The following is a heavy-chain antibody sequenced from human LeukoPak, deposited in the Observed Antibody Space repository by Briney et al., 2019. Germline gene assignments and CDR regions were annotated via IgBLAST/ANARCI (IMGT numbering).Heavy chain of an antibody. Sequence: GGSLRLSCAASGFTFSTFAMIWVRQPPGKGLEWVSSIFPSGGEIHYADSVRGRFTISRDNSKSTLYLQMNSLRAGDTAVYYCAGSDTTGYTPREWDYWYFDLWGRGTLVTVSS. CDR3: AGSDTTGYTPREWDYWYFDL. CDR1: GFTFSTFA. CDR2: IFPSGGEI. V-gene: IGHV3-23*01. J-gene: IGHJ2*01. D-gene: IGHD1-1*01.